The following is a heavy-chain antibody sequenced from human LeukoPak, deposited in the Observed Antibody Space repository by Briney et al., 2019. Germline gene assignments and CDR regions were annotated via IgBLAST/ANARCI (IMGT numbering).Heavy chain of an antibody. V-gene: IGHV3-21*01. D-gene: IGHD3-22*01. J-gene: IGHJ4*02. CDR2: ISVRSNYI. CDR3: VRLRRNSDTSGYYYYYDF. Sequence: PGGSLRLSCAASGFTFSSYGMSWVRQAPGKGLEWVSSISVRSNYIYYADSVRGRFSISRDDARDSLFLQMNSLRAEDTAVYYCVRLRRNSDTSGYYYYYDFWGQGTLVTVSS. CDR1: GFTFSSYG.